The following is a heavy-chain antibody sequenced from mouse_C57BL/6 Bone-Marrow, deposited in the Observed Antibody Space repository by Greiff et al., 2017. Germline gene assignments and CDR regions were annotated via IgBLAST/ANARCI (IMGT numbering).Heavy chain of an antibody. CDR2: IDPSDSYT. J-gene: IGHJ3*01. V-gene: IGHV1-69*01. CDR1: GYTFTSYW. D-gene: IGHD2-2*01. Sequence: VKQSCKASGYTFTSYWMHWVKQRPGQGLEWIGEIDPSDSYTNYNQKFKGKSTLTVAKSSSTAYMQLSSLTSEDSAVYYCARGELGYWFAYWGQGTLVTVSA. CDR3: ARGELGYWFAY.